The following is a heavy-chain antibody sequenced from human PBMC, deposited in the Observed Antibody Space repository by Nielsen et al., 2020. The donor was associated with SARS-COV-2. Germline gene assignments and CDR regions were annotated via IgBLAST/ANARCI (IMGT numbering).Heavy chain of an antibody. J-gene: IGHJ4*02. V-gene: IGHV7-4-1*02. CDR2: TNTNTGNP. CDR3: ARDQASLDYDYVWGSYRAY. Sequence: WVRQAPGQGLEWMGWTNTNTGNPTYAQGFTGRFVFSLDTSVSTAYLQISSLKAEDTAVYYCARDQASLDYDYVWGSYRAYWGQGTLVTVSS. D-gene: IGHD3-16*02.